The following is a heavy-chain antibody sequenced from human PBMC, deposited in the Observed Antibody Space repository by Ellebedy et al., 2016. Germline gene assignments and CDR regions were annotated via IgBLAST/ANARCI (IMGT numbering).Heavy chain of an antibody. CDR2: VFHTGTA. D-gene: IGHD6-19*01. V-gene: IGHV4-59*02. J-gene: IGHJ3*01. CDR3: AKWNGGWYAFEV. CDR1: GGSVSSDW. Sequence: SETLSLTCNVSGGSVSSDWWNWIRRPPGKGLEWIGYVFHTGTASYNPSPNSRTTMSVDTSKSQFSLRLTSVTAADTAVYYCAKWNGGWYAFEVWGQGTMVTVSS.